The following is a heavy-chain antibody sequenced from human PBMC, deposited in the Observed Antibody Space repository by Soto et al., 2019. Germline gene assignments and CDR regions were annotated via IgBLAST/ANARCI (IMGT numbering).Heavy chain of an antibody. V-gene: IGHV3-30*18. CDR2: ISFHGRHQ. J-gene: IGHJ4*02. D-gene: IGHD6-19*01. CDR3: AKALGSSGWEDFDQ. Sequence: QLVESGGGVVQPGKSLRLSCAGSGFTFGSFAMHWVRQAPGKGMEWVAVISFHGRHQYYAVSVKGRFTISRDNSNNTAYLPLSSPRLEDQAVYYCAKALGSSGWEDFDQWGQGTRVTVPS. CDR1: GFTFGSFA.